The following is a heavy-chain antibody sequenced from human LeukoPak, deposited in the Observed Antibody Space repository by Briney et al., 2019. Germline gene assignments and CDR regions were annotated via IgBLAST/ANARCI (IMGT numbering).Heavy chain of an antibody. Sequence: GGSLRLSCAASGFTFSSYLMHWVRQAPGKGLVWVSRINSDGSSTSYADSVKGRFTISRDNAKNTLYLQMNSLGAEDTAVYYCATGRTIVVVPAAMPDYWRQGTLVTVSS. CDR2: INSDGSST. V-gene: IGHV3-74*01. CDR3: ATGRTIVVVPAAMPDY. J-gene: IGHJ4*02. CDR1: GFTFSSYL. D-gene: IGHD2-2*01.